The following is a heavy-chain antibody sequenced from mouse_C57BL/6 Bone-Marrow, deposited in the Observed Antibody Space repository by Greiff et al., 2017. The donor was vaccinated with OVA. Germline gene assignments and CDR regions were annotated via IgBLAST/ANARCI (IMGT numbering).Heavy chain of an antibody. J-gene: IGHJ2*01. CDR1: GYTFTSYW. Sequence: VQLQQPGAELVMPGASVKLSCKASGYTFTSYWMHWVKQRPGQGLEWIGEIDPSGSYTNYNQKFKGKSTLTVDKSSSTAYMQLSSLTSEDSAVYYCARANYGSSDYWGQGTTLTVSS. CDR2: IDPSGSYT. V-gene: IGHV1-69*01. D-gene: IGHD1-1*01. CDR3: ARANYGSSDY.